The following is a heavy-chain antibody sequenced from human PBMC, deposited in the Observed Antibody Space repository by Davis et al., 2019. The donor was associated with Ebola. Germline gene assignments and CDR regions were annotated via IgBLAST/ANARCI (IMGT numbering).Heavy chain of an antibody. CDR2: IKQDGSEK. CDR1: GFSFSSYW. J-gene: IGHJ5*02. CDR3: ARDWSYPGEGDHALWFGELLTLANPPTTNWFDP. D-gene: IGHD3-10*01. Sequence: GESLKISCAASGFSFSSYWMSWVRQAPGKGLEWVANIKQDGSEKYSVDSVKGRFTISRDNAKNSLYLQMNSLRAEDTAVYYCARDWSYPGEGDHALWFGELLTLANPPTTNWFDPWGQGTLVTVSS. V-gene: IGHV3-7*03.